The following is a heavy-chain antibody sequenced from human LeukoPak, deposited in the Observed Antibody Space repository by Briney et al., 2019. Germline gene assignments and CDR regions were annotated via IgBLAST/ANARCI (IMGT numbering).Heavy chain of an antibody. CDR3: AKGNSSGWDYFDY. CDR2: ISGSGGST. V-gene: IGHV3-23*01. J-gene: IGHJ4*02. CDR1: GFTFSTYY. Sequence: PGGSLRLSCAASGFTFSTYYMSWVRQAPGTGLEWVSAISGSGGSTYYADSVKGRFTISRDNSKNTLYLQMNSLRAEDTAVYYCAKGNSSGWDYFDYWGQGTLVTVSS. D-gene: IGHD6-19*01.